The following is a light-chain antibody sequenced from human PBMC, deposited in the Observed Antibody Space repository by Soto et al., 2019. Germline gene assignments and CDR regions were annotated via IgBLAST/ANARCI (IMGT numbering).Light chain of an antibody. CDR3: QQYGSSRLT. Sequence: EVVMTQSPATLSVSPGERATLSCRASQSVSNYLAWYQQKPGQAPRLLISGASTRATGIPARFSGSGSGTEFTLTISSLQSEDFAIYFCQQYGSSRLTFGGGTKVDIK. V-gene: IGKV3-15*01. CDR1: QSVSNY. J-gene: IGKJ4*01. CDR2: GAS.